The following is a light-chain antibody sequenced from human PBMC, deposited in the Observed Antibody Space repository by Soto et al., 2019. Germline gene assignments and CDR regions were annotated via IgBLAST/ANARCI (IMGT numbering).Light chain of an antibody. CDR2: AAS. Sequence: DIQMTQSPSSLSASVGDRVTITCRASQSISSYLNWYQQKPGKVPKLLIYAASSLQSGVPSRFSGSGSGTDFTLTISSLQPEDFATYYCQQSYSTLGTFGQGTKVEIK. CDR3: QQSYSTLGT. V-gene: IGKV1-39*01. CDR1: QSISSY. J-gene: IGKJ1*01.